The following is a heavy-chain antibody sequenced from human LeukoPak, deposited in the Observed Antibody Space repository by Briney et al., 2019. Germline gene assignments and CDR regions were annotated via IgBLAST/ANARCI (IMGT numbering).Heavy chain of an antibody. CDR1: GGSFSGYY. J-gene: IGHJ5*02. Sequence: PSETLSLTCAVYGGSFSGYYWSWIRQPPGKGLEWIREINHSGSTNYNPSLKSRVTISVDTSKNQFSLKLSSVTAADTAVYYCARGGGGYCSGGSCFNPDWFDPWGQGTLVTVSS. D-gene: IGHD2-15*01. V-gene: IGHV4-34*01. CDR2: INHSGST. CDR3: ARGGGGYCSGGSCFNPDWFDP.